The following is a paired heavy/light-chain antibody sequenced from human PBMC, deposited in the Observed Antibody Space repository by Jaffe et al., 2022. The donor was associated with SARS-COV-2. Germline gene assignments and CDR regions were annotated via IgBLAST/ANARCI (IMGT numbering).Heavy chain of an antibody. CDR1: GFILSTNY. Sequence: EVHLVESGGGLIQPGESLTLSCAASGFILSTNYMSWVRQAPGKGPEWLSVLHVGGGTYGSGTSYADSVKGRFTVSRDNSNNTLYLHMRSLRAEDTAMYYCVRHLDNSADFWGQGTLVTVSS. V-gene: IGHV3-53*01. J-gene: IGHJ4*02. CDR3: VRHLDNSADF. CDR2: LHVGGGT. D-gene: IGHD3-10*01.
Light chain of an antibody. Sequence: DIQMTQSPSSLSASVGDTVTITCRASQGVDKFLAWYQVKPGKVPRLLIYAASTLESGVPSRFSGSGFGTDFTLTITSLRPEDVATYFCQRRSSPPYTFGPGTRL. CDR2: AAS. J-gene: IGKJ2*01. CDR1: QGVDKF. CDR3: QRRSSPPYT. V-gene: IGKV1-27*01.